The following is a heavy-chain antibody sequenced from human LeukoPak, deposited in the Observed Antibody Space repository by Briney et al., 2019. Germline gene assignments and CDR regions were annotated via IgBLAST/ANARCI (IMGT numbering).Heavy chain of an antibody. CDR2: VDHDGRGT. V-gene: IGHV3-74*01. CDR1: GFTFTSYW. CDR3: AADLG. Sequence: GGSLRLSCAASGFTFTSYWMHWVRQPPGKGLVWVSRVDHDGRGTAYADSVTGRFTISRDNAKNTVYLQMNSLRAEDTAVYYCAADLGWGQGTLVTVSS. J-gene: IGHJ4*02.